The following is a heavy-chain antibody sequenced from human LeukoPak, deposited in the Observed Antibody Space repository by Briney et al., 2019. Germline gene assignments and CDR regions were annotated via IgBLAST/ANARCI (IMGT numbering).Heavy chain of an antibody. V-gene: IGHV4-4*07. CDR1: GGSISNYY. CDR2: IYSSGST. Sequence: SSETLSLTGSVSGGSISNYYWGWIRQPAGKGREGIGRIYSSGSTNYNPSLKSRVTMSVDTSKNQFSLKLSSVTAADTAVYYCARDLGLKSMDYWGQGTLVSVSS. D-gene: IGHD2/OR15-2a*01. CDR3: ARDLGLKSMDY. J-gene: IGHJ4*02.